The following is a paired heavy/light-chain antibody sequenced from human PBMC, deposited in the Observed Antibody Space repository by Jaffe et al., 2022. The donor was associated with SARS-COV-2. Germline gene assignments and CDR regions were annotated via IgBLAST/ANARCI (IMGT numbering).Heavy chain of an antibody. CDR3: ARDEGYLVPSSYYYYYGMDV. CDR2: ISYDGSNK. Sequence: QVQLVESGGGVVQPGRSLRLSCAASGFTFSSYAMHWVRQAPGKGLEWVAVISYDGSNKYYADSVKGRFTISRDNSKNTLYLQMNSLRAEDTAVYYCARDEGYLVPSSYYYYYGMDVWGQGTTVTVSS. V-gene: IGHV3-30-3*01. CDR1: GFTFSSYA. D-gene: IGHD3-16*02. J-gene: IGHJ6*02.
Light chain of an antibody. Sequence: EIVLTQSPGTLSLSPGERATLSCRASQSVSSSYLAWYQQKPGQAPRLLIYGASSRATGIPDRFSGSGSGTDFTLTISRLEPEDFAVYYCQQYGSSPRALTFGGGTKVEIK. V-gene: IGKV3-20*01. CDR3: QQYGSSPRALT. J-gene: IGKJ4*01. CDR2: GAS. CDR1: QSVSSSY.